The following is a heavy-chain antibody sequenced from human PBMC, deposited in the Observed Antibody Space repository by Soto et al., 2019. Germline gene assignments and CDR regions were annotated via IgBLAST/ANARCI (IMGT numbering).Heavy chain of an antibody. CDR1: GYSVSDYF. CDR2: INPKTAAT. CDR3: ARIKWGLDYYNGMDV. J-gene: IGHJ6*02. V-gene: IGHV1-2*02. Sequence: ASVKVSCKASGYSVSDYFIQWVRQAPGQGLEWVAWINPKTAATNYAKKFQGRVSLAWDTSFSTAYMEVTRLRPDDTAVYYCARIKWGLDYYNGMDVWGQGTTVTVSS. D-gene: IGHD1-26*01.